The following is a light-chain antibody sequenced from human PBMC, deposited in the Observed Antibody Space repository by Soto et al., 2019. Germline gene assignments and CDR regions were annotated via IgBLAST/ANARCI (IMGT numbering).Light chain of an antibody. CDR2: LGS. Sequence: DIVMTQSPLSLPVTPGEPASISCRSSQSLLQSNGYNYLDWYLQKPGQSPQLLIYLGSNRASGVPDRFSGSGSGTDFTLKISRVEAEDVGVYYCIQALQTPATFGQGTKLEIK. CDR3: IQALQTPAT. CDR1: QSLLQSNGYNY. V-gene: IGKV2-28*01. J-gene: IGKJ2*01.